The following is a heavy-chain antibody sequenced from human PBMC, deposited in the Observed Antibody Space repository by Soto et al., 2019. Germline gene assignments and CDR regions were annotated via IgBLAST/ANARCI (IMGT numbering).Heavy chain of an antibody. J-gene: IGHJ4*02. D-gene: IGHD3-22*01. CDR1: GGSISSGDYY. Sequence: PSETLSLTCTVSGGSISSGDYYWSWIRQPPGKGLEWIGYIYYSGSTYYNPSLKSRVTISVDTSKNQFSLKLSSVTAADTAVYYCAGGLTYYYDSSGYPISFFDYWGQGTLVTVSS. CDR3: AGGLTYYYDSSGYPISFFDY. V-gene: IGHV4-30-4*01. CDR2: IYYSGST.